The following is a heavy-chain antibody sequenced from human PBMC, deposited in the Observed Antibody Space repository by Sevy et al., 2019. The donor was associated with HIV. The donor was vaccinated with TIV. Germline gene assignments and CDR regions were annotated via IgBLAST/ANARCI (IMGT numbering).Heavy chain of an antibody. CDR2: IFYSGSP. V-gene: IGHV4-59*02. J-gene: IGHJ5*02. CDR1: GASVSSYS. D-gene: IGHD1-1*01. CDR3: AREVQTISLNWFDP. Sequence: SETLSLTCTVSGASVSSYSWSWIRQPPGKGLEWIGFIFYSGSPNYNPSLKGRVTISVDTSKNPFSLKLSSVTAADTAVYYCAREVQTISLNWFDPWGQGTLVTVSS.